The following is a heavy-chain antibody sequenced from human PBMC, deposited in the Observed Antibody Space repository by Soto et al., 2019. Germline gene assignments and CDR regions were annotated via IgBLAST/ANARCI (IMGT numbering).Heavy chain of an antibody. CDR2: IYSDGRT. Sequence: GGSLRLSCSASGFTFSNYDMVWVRQAPGKGLEWVSVIYSDGRTYYADSVKGRFTISRDHSKNTLYLQMNSLRAEDTAVYYCTRVEKWRVAPDSWCQGTLVTVSS. V-gene: IGHV3-66*01. CDR3: TRVEKWRVAPDS. CDR1: GFTFSNYD. D-gene: IGHD3-3*01. J-gene: IGHJ4*02.